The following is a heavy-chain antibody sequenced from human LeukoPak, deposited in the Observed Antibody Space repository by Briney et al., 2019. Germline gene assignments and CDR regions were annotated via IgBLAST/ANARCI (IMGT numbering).Heavy chain of an antibody. D-gene: IGHD3-10*01. CDR2: IKQDGSVQ. CDR3: ARDCCASGSHDY. CDR1: GFTFTNFW. V-gene: IGHV3-7*04. J-gene: IGHJ4*01. Sequence: GGSLRLSFEAYGFTFTNFWMSWVRQAPGKGLEWVANIKQDGSVQHYVDSVRGRFTISRDNPKNSVYLQMNSLRAEDTAVYYCARDCCASGSHDYWGQGTLVTVSS.